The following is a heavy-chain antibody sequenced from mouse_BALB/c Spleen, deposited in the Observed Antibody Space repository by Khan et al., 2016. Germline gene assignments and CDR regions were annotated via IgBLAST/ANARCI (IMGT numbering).Heavy chain of an antibody. Sequence: QVQLQQSGTELLRPGASVKLSCKASGYTFTDYYLHWVKQRTGQGLEWIGEIFPGSGSTYYNENFKGKATLTADTSSSTAYMQLNILTSEDSAVYFCSRSYCGYFAMDYWGHGASVTVSS. J-gene: IGHJ4*01. CDR3: SRSYCGYFAMDY. D-gene: IGHD1-1*01. CDR1: GYTFTDYY. CDR2: IFPGSGST. V-gene: IGHV1-77*01.